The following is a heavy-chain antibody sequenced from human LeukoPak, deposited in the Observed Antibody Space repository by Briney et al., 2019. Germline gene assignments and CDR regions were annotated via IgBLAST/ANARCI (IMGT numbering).Heavy chain of an antibody. CDR3: ARVYYDFWSGYYPYYFDY. D-gene: IGHD3-3*01. Sequence: GGSLRLSCAASGFTFSGCDMHWVRQPTGRGLEWVSSIGISGGTYYRDSVKGRFTVSREDAKNSFYLQMNSLRAEDTAVYYCARVYYDFWSGYYPYYFDYWGQGTLVTVSS. J-gene: IGHJ4*02. V-gene: IGHV3-13*01. CDR2: IGISGGT. CDR1: GFTFSGCD.